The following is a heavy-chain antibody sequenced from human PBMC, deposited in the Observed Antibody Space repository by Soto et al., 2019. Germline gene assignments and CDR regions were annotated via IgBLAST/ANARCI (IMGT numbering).Heavy chain of an antibody. Sequence: GASVKVSCKTSGYTFNSYYMHWARQAPGQGLEWIGIINPSGGSTSYVQIFQGRVTMTRDTSTSTVYMELSSLRSEDTAVYYCARENGVWSSAYWGQGTLVPVSS. J-gene: IGHJ4*02. V-gene: IGHV1-46*02. CDR3: ARENGVWSSAY. D-gene: IGHD2-8*01. CDR2: INPSGGST. CDR1: GYTFNSYY.